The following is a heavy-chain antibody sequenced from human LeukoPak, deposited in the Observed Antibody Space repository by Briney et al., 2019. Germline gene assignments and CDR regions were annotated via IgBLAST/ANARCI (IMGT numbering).Heavy chain of an antibody. D-gene: IGHD3-3*01. V-gene: IGHV4-59*01. Sequence: SETLSLTCTVSGGFISSYYWSWIRQPPGKGLEWIGYIYYSGSTNYNPSLKSRVTISVDTSKNQFSLNLSSVTAADTAVYYCARVNRITIFGVVITNYYFDYWGQGTLVTVSS. CDR3: ARVNRITIFGVVITNYYFDY. J-gene: IGHJ4*02. CDR2: IYYSGST. CDR1: GGFISSYY.